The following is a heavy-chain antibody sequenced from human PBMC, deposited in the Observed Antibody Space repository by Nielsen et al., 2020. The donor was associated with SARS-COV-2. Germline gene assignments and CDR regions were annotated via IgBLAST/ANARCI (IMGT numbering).Heavy chain of an antibody. Sequence: SETLSLTCTVSGGSISSGDYYWSWIRQPPGKGLEWIGSIYYSGSTYYNPSLKSRVTISVDTSKNQFSLKLSSVTAADTAVYYCARGVDTAMVLYYFDYWGQGTLVTVSS. CDR3: ARGVDTAMVLYYFDY. CDR2: IYYSGST. D-gene: IGHD5-18*01. J-gene: IGHJ4*02. CDR1: GGSISSGDYY. V-gene: IGHV4-39*07.